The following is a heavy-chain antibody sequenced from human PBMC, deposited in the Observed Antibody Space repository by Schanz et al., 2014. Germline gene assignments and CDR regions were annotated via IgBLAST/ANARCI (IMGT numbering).Heavy chain of an antibody. CDR1: GFSVSTNY. D-gene: IGHD5-12*01. Sequence: VQVVESGGGVVQPGGSLRLSCAVSGFSVSTNYMSWARQAPGKGLEWISFLYINAGSTRYADSVKGRFFISRDSSKNTLFLQMNSLRADDTAVYFCARDGGRDGYNLAFDVWGQGTLVTVSS. J-gene: IGHJ3*01. V-gene: IGHV3-53*01. CDR3: ARDGGRDGYNLAFDV. CDR2: LYINAGST.